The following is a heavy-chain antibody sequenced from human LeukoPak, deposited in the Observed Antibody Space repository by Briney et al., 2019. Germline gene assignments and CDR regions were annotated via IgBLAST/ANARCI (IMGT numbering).Heavy chain of an antibody. Sequence: SETLSLTCTVSGGSISSGGYYWSWIRQPPGKGLEWIGYIYHSGSTYYNPSLKSRVTISVDRSKNQFSPKLSSVTAADTAVYYCARVRSPFSFDYWGQGTLVTVSS. V-gene: IGHV4-30-2*01. CDR1: GGSISSGGYY. CDR2: IYHSGST. D-gene: IGHD6-19*01. CDR3: ARVRSPFSFDY. J-gene: IGHJ4*02.